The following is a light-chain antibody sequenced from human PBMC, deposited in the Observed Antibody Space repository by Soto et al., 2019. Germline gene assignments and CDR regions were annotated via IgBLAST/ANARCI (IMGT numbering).Light chain of an antibody. J-gene: IGKJ4*01. CDR2: KAS. CDR3: QQYNSYSPNT. V-gene: IGKV1-5*03. Sequence: DIQMTPSPSTLSASVGDRVTITCRASQSISSWLAWYQQKPGKAPKLLIYKASSLESGVPSRFSGSGSGTEFTLTISSLQPDDFATYYCQQYNSYSPNTFGGGTKVDIK. CDR1: QSISSW.